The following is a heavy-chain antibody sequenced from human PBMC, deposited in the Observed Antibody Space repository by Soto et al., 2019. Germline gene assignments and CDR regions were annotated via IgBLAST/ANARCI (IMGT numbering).Heavy chain of an antibody. J-gene: IGHJ4*02. CDR1: GGSISDETHY. V-gene: IGHV4-39*07. CDR3: ARGYDVLNY. CDR2: IYYTGFT. D-gene: IGHD3-9*01. Sequence: SETLSLTCTVSGGSISDETHYWGCIRQPPGRGLEWIGTIYYTGFTYYNPSLKSRVTISVDTSKNQFSLKLSSVTAADTAVYYCARGYDVLNYWGQGTLVTVSS.